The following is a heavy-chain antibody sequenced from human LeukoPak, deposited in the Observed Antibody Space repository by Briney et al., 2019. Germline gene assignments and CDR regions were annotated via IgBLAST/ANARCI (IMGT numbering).Heavy chain of an antibody. J-gene: IGHJ4*02. CDR1: GFTFSLYA. D-gene: IGHD2-2*01. CDR3: TRDTFQPGLIDS. Sequence: GGSLRLSCAASGFTFSLYAMNWVRQAPGKGLQWVSYINDESSDIHYAGSVRGRFTISRDDARQTLYLQLSSLRVEDTAVYYCTRDTFQPGLIDSWGQGTLVTVSS. V-gene: IGHV3-21*05. CDR2: INDESSDI.